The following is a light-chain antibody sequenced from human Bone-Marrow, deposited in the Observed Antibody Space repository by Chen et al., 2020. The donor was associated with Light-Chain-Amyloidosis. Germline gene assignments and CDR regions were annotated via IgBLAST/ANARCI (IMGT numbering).Light chain of an antibody. J-gene: IGLJ1*01. CDR1: SGDVGTYNY. CDR3: SSFTSSSSYV. V-gene: IGLV2-14*01. Sequence: QSALTQPASVSGSPGQSITISRTGTSGDVGTYNYGCGYQQHPGKAPKVMIYAVSNRPSGVSNLFSGSKSGNTASLTISGLQAEDEADYYCSSFTSSSSYVFGPGTKVTVL. CDR2: AVS.